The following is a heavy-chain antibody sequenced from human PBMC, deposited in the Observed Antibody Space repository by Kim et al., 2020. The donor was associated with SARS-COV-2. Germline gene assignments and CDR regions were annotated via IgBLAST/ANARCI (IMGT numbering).Heavy chain of an antibody. V-gene: IGHV3-23*01. D-gene: IGHD1-26*01. J-gene: IGHJ4*02. CDR2: VTGSGAST. CDR3: AKEITSVSKGSFDN. CDR1: GFIFNNYA. Sequence: GGSLRLSXAXSGFIFNNYAINWVRQAPGKGLERVSGVTGSGASTSYADSVKGRFIISRDNSKNTVNLQMNSLRAEDTAVYYCAKEITSVSKGSFDNWGPGTLVTVSS.